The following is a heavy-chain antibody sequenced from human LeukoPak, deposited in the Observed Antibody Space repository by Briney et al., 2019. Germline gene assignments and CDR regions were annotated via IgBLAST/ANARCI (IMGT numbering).Heavy chain of an antibody. D-gene: IGHD3-10*01. CDR1: GFTFDDYA. J-gene: IGHJ3*02. Sequence: GGSLRLSCAASGFTFDDYAMHWVRQAPGKGLEWVSGISWNSGSIGYADSVKGRFTISKDNAKNSLYLQMNSLRAEDTALYHCARVSVVRGVSDAFDIWGQGTMVTVSS. CDR2: ISWNSGSI. CDR3: ARVSVVRGVSDAFDI. V-gene: IGHV3-9*01.